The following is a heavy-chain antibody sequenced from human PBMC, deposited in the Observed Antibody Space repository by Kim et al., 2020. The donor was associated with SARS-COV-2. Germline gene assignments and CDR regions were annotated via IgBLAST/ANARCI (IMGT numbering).Heavy chain of an antibody. J-gene: IGHJ6*02. CDR3: ARVFRGMDV. D-gene: IGHD3-10*02. V-gene: IGHV4-59*01. Sequence: SGSTNYNPSLKRRVTISVDTSKNQFSLKLNSMPAADTGVYYCARVFRGMDVWGQGTTVIVSS. CDR2: SGST.